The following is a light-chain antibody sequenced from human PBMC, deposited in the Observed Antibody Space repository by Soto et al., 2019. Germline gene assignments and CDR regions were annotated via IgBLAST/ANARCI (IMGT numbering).Light chain of an antibody. V-gene: IGLV2-8*01. J-gene: IGLJ1*01. CDR1: SSDIGGHNY. CDR3: SSYIGSNSLNV. Sequence: QSALTQPPSASGSPGQSVTISCTGTSSDIGGHNYVSWYQQHPGKAPKLMIFDVSKRPSGVPGRFSGSKSGNTASLTVSGLQAEDEADYYCSSYIGSNSLNVFGPGTKLTVL. CDR2: DVS.